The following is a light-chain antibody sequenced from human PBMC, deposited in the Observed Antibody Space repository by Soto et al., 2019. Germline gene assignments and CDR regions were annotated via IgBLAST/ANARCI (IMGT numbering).Light chain of an antibody. CDR1: QGISSR. Sequence: DIQMTQSPSSVSASVGDRVTITCRASQGISSRLAWYQQKPGKAPKLLIYTASSLQSGVSSRFSGSGSGTDFTLTIAGLQPEDFATYDCQQYESYSPLTFGGGTKVDIK. CDR2: TAS. V-gene: IGKV1-12*01. CDR3: QQYESYSPLT. J-gene: IGKJ4*01.